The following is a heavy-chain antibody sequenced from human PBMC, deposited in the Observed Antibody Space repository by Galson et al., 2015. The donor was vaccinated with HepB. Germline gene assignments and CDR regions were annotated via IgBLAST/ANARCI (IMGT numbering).Heavy chain of an antibody. V-gene: IGHV3-23*01. Sequence: SLRLSCAASEITFNNFVVSWVRQAPGKGLEWLSTISSTGESTYYADSVKGRFTVSRDKSRNTVYLQVSSLRADDTAVYYCAKALWDYGGGETFEYWGQGTLVTVSS. CDR2: ISSTGEST. CDR1: EITFNNFV. D-gene: IGHD4-23*01. J-gene: IGHJ4*02. CDR3: AKALWDYGGGETFEY.